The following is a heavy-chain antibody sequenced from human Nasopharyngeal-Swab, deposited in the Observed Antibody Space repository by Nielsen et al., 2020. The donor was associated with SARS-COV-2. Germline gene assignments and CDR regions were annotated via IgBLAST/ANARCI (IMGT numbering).Heavy chain of an antibody. J-gene: IGHJ3*01. CDR3: ARGGLNYYSSSGAFDF. Sequence: ASVKVSCKASRYTFSDYYIHWVRQAPGQGLEWMGRINAYSGATDYPQKFHDRVTMTRDTSNLTAYMELSALTSDDTAVYSCARGGLNYYSSSGAFDFWGRGTMVTVSS. V-gene: IGHV1-2*06. CDR2: INAYSGAT. D-gene: IGHD3-22*01. CDR1: RYTFSDYY.